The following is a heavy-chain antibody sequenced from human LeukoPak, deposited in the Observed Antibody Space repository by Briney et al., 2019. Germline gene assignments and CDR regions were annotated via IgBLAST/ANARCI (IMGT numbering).Heavy chain of an antibody. V-gene: IGHV3-23*01. D-gene: IGHD6-13*01. CDR2: ISGSGGST. J-gene: IGHJ4*02. CDR1: GFTFSSYA. CDR3: AKTTAAAGTKIGYYFDY. Sequence: GGSLRLSCAASGFTFSSYAMSWVRQAPGKGLEWVSAISGSGGSTYYADSMKGRFTISRDNSKNTLYLQMNSLRAEDTAVYYCAKTTAAAGTKIGYYFDYWGQGTLVTVSS.